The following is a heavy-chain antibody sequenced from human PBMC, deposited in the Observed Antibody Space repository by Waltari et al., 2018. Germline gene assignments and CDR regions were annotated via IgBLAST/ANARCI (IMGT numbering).Heavy chain of an antibody. CDR3: ARGGDYYDSSGYYYVNWFDP. CDR2: IYYSEST. D-gene: IGHD3-22*01. Sequence: QVQLQESGPGLVKPSETLSLTCTVSGGSISSYYWSWIRQPPRKGREWIVYIYYSESTNYNPSLKSRVTISVDTSKNQFSLKLSSVTAADTAVYYCARGGDYYDSSGYYYVNWFDPWGQGTLVTVSS. J-gene: IGHJ5*02. V-gene: IGHV4-59*01. CDR1: GGSISSYY.